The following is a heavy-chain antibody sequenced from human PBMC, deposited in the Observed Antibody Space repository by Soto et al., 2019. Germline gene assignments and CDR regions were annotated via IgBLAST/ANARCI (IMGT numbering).Heavy chain of an antibody. Sequence: ASVKVSCKASGYTFTSYGISWVRQAPGQGLEWMGWISAYNGNTNYAQKLQGRVTMTTDTSTSTAYMELRTLRSDDTAVYYCARDPIVAAQAFQVVWFDPWGQGTLVTVSS. V-gene: IGHV1-18*01. CDR3: ARDPIVAAQAFQVVWFDP. J-gene: IGHJ5*02. CDR2: ISAYNGNT. D-gene: IGHD6-6*01. CDR1: GYTFTSYG.